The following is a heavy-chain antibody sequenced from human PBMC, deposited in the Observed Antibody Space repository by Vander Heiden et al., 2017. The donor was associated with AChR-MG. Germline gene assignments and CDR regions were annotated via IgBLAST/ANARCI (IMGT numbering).Heavy chain of an antibody. Sequence: EVQLVQSGTEVKKPGESLTLSCRGSGHSSLNYGIGWVRQLPAKGVGWMGVVNIGDSDTRSSPSFQGQVTVSADRSLSTAYLQFSSLEASGTAIYYCARQGAGGLLDSWGQGTLVTVSS. CDR2: VNIGDSDT. CDR3: ARQGAGGLLDS. V-gene: IGHV5-51*01. D-gene: IGHD1-26*01. J-gene: IGHJ4*02. CDR1: GHSSLNYG.